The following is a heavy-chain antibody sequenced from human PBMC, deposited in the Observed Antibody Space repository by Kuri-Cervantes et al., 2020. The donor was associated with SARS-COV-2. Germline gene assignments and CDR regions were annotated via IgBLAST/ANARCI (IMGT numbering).Heavy chain of an antibody. J-gene: IGHJ6*03. V-gene: IGHV3-48*03. CDR1: GFTFSSYG. CDR2: ISSSGSTI. Sequence: GGSLRLSCAASGFTFSSYGMNWVRQAPGKGLEWVSYISSSGSTIYYADSVKGRFTISRDNAKNSLYLQMNSLRAEDTAVYYCARDEGSYYYYMDVWGKGTTVTVSS. CDR3: ARDEGSYYYYMDV. D-gene: IGHD3-10*01.